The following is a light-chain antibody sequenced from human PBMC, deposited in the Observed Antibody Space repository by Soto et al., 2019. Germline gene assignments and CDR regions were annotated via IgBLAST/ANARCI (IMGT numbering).Light chain of an antibody. CDR1: SSNIGAGYD. CDR2: GNS. CDR3: QSYDSSLSVYV. Sequence: VLTQPPSVSGAPGQRVTISCTGSSSNIGAGYDVHWYQQLPGTAPKLLIYGNSNRPSGVPDRFSGSKSGTSASLAITGLQAEDEADYYCQSYDSSLSVYVFGTGTKVTDL. V-gene: IGLV1-40*01. J-gene: IGLJ1*01.